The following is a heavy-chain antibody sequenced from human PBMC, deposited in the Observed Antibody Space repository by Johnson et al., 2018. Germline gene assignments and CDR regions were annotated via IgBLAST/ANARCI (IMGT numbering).Heavy chain of an antibody. V-gene: IGHV1-8*02. CDR3: ARNDYTRVGDAFDI. CDR1: GGTFSSYA. D-gene: IGHD4-11*01. J-gene: IGHJ3*02. CDR2: MNPNSGNT. Sequence: QVQLVQSGAEVKKPGSSVKVSCKASGGTFSSYAINWVRQATGQGLEWMGWMNPNSGNTGYAQKFQGRVTMTRNTSIRPASKELSSLRSEDTAVYYCARNDYTRVGDAFDIWGQGTMVTVSS.